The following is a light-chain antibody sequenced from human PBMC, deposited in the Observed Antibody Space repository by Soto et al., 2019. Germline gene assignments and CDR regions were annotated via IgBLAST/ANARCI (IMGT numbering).Light chain of an antibody. V-gene: IGKV1-6*01. Sequence: IQMTQSPSSLSASVGDRVTITCRASQSVTRYLNWYQQKPGKAPELLIYAASTLQTGVASRFSGSGSATDFTLTISSLQPEDSAAYYCLQDYNYPFTFGQGTKVDIK. J-gene: IGKJ2*01. CDR1: QSVTRY. CDR3: LQDYNYPFT. CDR2: AAS.